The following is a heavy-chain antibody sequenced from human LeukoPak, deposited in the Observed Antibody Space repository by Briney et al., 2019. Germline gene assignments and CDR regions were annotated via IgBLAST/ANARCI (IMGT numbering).Heavy chain of an antibody. V-gene: IGHV4-39*01. CDR2: IYYSGST. J-gene: IGHJ3*02. D-gene: IGHD4-23*01. CDR1: GGSISSSSYY. Sequence: SETLSLTCAVSGGSISSSSYYWGWIRQPPGKGLEWIGSIYYSGSTYYNPSLKSRVTISVDTSKNQFSLKLSSVTAADTAVYYCASPDYGGNLGAFDIWGQGTMVTVSS. CDR3: ASPDYGGNLGAFDI.